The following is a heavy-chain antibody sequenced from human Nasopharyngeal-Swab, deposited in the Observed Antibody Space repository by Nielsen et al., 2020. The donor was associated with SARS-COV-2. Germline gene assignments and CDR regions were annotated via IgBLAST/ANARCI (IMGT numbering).Heavy chain of an antibody. D-gene: IGHD2-21*01. Sequence: VRQAPGKGLEWVANIKKDGSEKYYVDSVKGRFTISRDNAKNSLYLQMNSLRAEDTAVYYCARGYCGGACPEGYWGQGTLVTVSS. CDR2: IKKDGSEK. CDR3: ARGYCGGACPEGY. V-gene: IGHV3-7*03. J-gene: IGHJ4*02.